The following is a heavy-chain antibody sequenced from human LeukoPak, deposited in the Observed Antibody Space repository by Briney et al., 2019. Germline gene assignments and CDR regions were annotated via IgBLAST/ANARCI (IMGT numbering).Heavy chain of an antibody. J-gene: IGHJ3*02. V-gene: IGHV4-4*08. CDR1: GGSISGYY. Sequence: SETLSLTCTVSGGSISGYYWSWIRQPPEKRLEWIGYIYTSGSTNYNPSLRSRVSMSIDTAKSQFSLKLNSVTAADTAVYYCAKSNGYGLVDIWGQGTMVTVSS. D-gene: IGHD3-10*01. CDR2: IYTSGST. CDR3: AKSNGYGLVDI.